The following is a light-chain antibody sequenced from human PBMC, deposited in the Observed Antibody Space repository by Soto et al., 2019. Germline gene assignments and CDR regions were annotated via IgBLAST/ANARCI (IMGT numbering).Light chain of an antibody. V-gene: IGKV3-11*01. J-gene: IGKJ1*01. CDR1: QSVSSN. CDR3: QHRNNWLWT. Sequence: EIVMTQSPATLSVSPGERATLSCRASQSVSSNLAWYQQKPGQAPRLLIHEASNRATGIPARFSGSGSGTDLTLTISTLEPEDFAVYYCQHRNNWLWTFGQGTKVDIK. CDR2: EAS.